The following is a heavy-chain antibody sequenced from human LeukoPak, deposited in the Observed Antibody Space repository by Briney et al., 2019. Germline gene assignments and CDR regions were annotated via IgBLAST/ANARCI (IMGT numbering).Heavy chain of an antibody. J-gene: IGHJ3*02. V-gene: IGHV3-9*01. CDR3: AKDEGYSGYEYAFDI. D-gene: IGHD5-12*01. CDR2: ISWNSGSI. CDR1: GFTFDDYA. Sequence: TGGSLRLSCAASGFTFDDYAMHWVRQAPGKGLEWVSGISWNSGSIGYADYVKCRFTISRANATNSLYLQMNSLRAEDTALYYCAKDEGYSGYEYAFDIWGQGTMVTVSS.